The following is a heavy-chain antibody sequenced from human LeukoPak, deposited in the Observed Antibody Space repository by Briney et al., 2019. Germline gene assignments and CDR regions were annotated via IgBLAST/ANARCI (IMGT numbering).Heavy chain of an antibody. D-gene: IGHD3-22*01. J-gene: IGHJ4*02. CDR3: ARGAHYYDTSGYLMPLNY. CDR1: GGSISSGDYY. Sequence: SQTLSLTCTVSGGSISSGDYYWSWIRQPPGKGLEWIGYIYYSGSTYYNPSLKSRVTVSVDTSKNQFSLKLSSVTAADTAVYYCARGAHYYDTSGYLMPLNYWGQGTLVTVSS. V-gene: IGHV4-30-4*01. CDR2: IYYSGST.